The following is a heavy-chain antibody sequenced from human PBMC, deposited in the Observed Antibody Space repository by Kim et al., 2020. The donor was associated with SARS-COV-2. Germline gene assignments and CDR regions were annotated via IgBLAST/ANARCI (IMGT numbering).Heavy chain of an antibody. V-gene: IGHV3-7*03. CDR2: INQDGREG. D-gene: IGHD1-26*01. CDR1: GFPASTYW. Sequence: GGSLRLSCAASGFPASTYWMSWVRQAPGKGLEWVANINQDGREGYYVDSVRGRFTISRDNAKNLVFLQMNNLRAEDTAVYYCVRVAWVSNDFDCWGQGTLVTVSS. J-gene: IGHJ4*02. CDR3: VRVAWVSNDFDC.